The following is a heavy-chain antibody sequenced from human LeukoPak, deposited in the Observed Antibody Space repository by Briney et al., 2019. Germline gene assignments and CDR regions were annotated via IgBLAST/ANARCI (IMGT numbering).Heavy chain of an antibody. D-gene: IGHD2-8*01. CDR1: GGSLSSGSYY. CDR3: ARVKGYCTNGVCYSPGGDY. CDR2: IYTSGST. V-gene: IGHV4-61*02. J-gene: IGHJ4*02. Sequence: PSETLSLTCTVSGGSLSSGSYYWSSIRQPAGKGLEWIGRIYTSGSTNYNPSLKSRVTISVDTSKNQFSLKLSSVTAADTAVYYCARVKGYCTNGVCYSPGGDYWGQGTLVTVSS.